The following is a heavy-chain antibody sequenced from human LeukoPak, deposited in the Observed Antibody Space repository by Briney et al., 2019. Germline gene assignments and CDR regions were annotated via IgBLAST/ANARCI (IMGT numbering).Heavy chain of an antibody. CDR1: GFTFDDYG. D-gene: IGHD1-26*01. CDR2: ISGSGGST. CDR3: AKEDIVGALFDY. V-gene: IGHV3-23*01. Sequence: TGGSLRLSCAASGFTFDDYGMSWVRQAPGKGLEWVSAISGSGGSTYYADSVKGRFTISRDNSKNTLYLQRNSRRAEDTAVYYCAKEDIVGALFDYWGQGTLVTVSS. J-gene: IGHJ4*02.